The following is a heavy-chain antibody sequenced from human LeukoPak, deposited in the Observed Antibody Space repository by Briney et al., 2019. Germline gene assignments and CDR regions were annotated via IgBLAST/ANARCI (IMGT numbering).Heavy chain of an antibody. CDR3: ARDSEGGYYYYGMDV. J-gene: IGHJ6*02. Sequence: SETLSLTCTVSGGSISSGGYYWSWLRQHPGKGLEWIGYIYYSGSTYYNPSLKSRVTISVDTSKNQFSLKLSSVTAADTAVYYCARDSEGGYYYYGMDVWGQGTTVTVSS. CDR1: GGSISSGGYY. D-gene: IGHD6-19*01. CDR2: IYYSGST. V-gene: IGHV4-31*03.